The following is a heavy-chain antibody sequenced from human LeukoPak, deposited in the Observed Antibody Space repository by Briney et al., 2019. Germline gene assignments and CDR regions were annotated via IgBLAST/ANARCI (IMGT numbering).Heavy chain of an antibody. D-gene: IGHD2-21*01. V-gene: IGHV3-7*01. J-gene: IGHJ4*02. CDR3: GTTSRSISSDY. Sequence: AESLRLSCDVSGFFLSNYWISWVRQAPGNGMEWVANIKQDGGHKIYVDSMAGRFIISRHNAKNLQYLQMNRQVAEAPGATYCGTTSRSISSDYWGQGTQVTVSS. CDR2: IKQDGGHK. CDR1: GFFLSNYW.